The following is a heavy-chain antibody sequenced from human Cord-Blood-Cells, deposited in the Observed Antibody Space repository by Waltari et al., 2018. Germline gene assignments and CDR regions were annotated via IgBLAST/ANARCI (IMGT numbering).Heavy chain of an antibody. D-gene: IGHD3-16*01. J-gene: IGHJ4*02. V-gene: IGHV3-30*04. CDR1: GFTFSSVA. Sequence: QVQLVESGGGVVQPGRSLRLSCAASGFTFSSVAMHWVRQAPGKGLEWVAVISYDGSNKYYADSVKGRFTISRDNSKNTLYLQMNSLRAEDTAVYYCARDAEGALGPLDYWGQGTLVTVSS. CDR3: ARDAEGALGPLDY. CDR2: ISYDGSNK.